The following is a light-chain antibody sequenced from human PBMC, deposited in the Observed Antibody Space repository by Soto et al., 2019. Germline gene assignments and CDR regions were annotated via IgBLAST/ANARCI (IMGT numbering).Light chain of an antibody. V-gene: IGKV1-5*03. CDR2: WAS. CDR1: QSISFW. CDR3: QQYYSLPRT. J-gene: IGKJ1*01. Sequence: DIQMTQSPSTLSASVGDRVTITCRSSQSISFWLAWYQQKPGQSPKLIIYWASIRESGVPDRFSGSGSGTNFTLTISSLQAEDVAVYYCQQYYSLPRTFGQGTKVEIK.